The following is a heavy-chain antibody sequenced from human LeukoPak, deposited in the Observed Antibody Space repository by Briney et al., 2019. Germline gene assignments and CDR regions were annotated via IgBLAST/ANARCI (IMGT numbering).Heavy chain of an antibody. CDR3: ARGRGSGSYSLYYYYMDV. V-gene: IGHV1-8*02. Sequence: SVKVSCKASGYTFTSYDINWVRQATGQGLEWMGWMNPNSGNTGYAQKFQGRVTMTRNTSISTAYMELSSLRSEDTAVYYCARGRGSGSYSLYYYYMDVWGKGTTVTISS. CDR1: GYTFTSYD. J-gene: IGHJ6*03. CDR2: MNPNSGNT. D-gene: IGHD3-10*01.